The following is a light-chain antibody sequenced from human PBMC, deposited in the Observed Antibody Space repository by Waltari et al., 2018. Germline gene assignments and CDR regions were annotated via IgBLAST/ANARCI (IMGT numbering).Light chain of an antibody. J-gene: IGLJ3*02. CDR1: NSNIGSNY. V-gene: IGLV1-47*01. CDR3: AAWDDSLSGPV. Sequence: QSVLTQPPSASGTPGQRVTISCSASNSNIGSNYVYWYQQLPGTAPKLLIYRNNQRPSGVPDRFSGSKSGTSASLAISGLRSEDEADYYCAAWDDSLSGPVFGGGTKLTVL. CDR2: RNN.